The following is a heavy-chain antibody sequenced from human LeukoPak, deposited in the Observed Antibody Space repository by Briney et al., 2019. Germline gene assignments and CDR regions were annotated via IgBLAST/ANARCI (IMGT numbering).Heavy chain of an antibody. J-gene: IGHJ4*02. D-gene: IGHD2-21*01. CDR1: GFTFSSYA. CDR3: ARIALRNIDY. V-gene: IGHV3-30-3*01. CDR2: ISYDGSNK. Sequence: GRSLRLSCAASGFTFSSYAMHWARQAPGKGLEWVAVISYDGSNKYYADSVKGRFTISRDNSKNTLYLQMNSLRAEDTAVYYCARIALRNIDYWGQGTLVTVSS.